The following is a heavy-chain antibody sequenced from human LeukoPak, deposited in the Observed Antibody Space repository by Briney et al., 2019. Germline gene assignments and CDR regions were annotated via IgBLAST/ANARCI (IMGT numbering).Heavy chain of an antibody. CDR1: GFTVSSNY. CDR3: ARVASGSYYYPFDY. D-gene: IGHD1-26*01. J-gene: IGHJ4*02. Sequence: GGSLRLSCAASGFTVSSNYMSWVRQAPGKGLEWVSVIYSGGSTYYADSVKGRFTISKDNSENTLYLQMNSLRAEDTAVYYCARVASGSYYYPFDYWGQGTLVTVSS. CDR2: IYSGGST. V-gene: IGHV3-53*01.